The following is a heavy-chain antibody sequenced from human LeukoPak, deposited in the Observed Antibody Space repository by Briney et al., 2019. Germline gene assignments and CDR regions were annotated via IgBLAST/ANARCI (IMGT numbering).Heavy chain of an antibody. V-gene: IGHV4-59*12. CDR3: ARGLASSRAMMIVGWFDP. J-gene: IGHJ5*02. CDR2: IYYSGST. CDR1: GGSISSYY. D-gene: IGHD3-22*01. Sequence: SETLSLTCTVSGGSISSYYWSWIRQPPGKGLEWIGYIYYSGSTNYNPSLKSRVTISVDTSKNQFSLKLSSVTAAGTAVYYCARGLASSRAMMIVGWFDPWGQGTLVTVSS.